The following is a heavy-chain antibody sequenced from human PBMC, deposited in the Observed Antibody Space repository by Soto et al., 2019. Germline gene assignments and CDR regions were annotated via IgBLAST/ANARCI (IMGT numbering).Heavy chain of an antibody. CDR3: ARAPEAPYTTYYYYYGMDV. Sequence: ASVKVSCKASGGTFSSYTISWVRQAPGQGLEWMGRIIPILGIANYAQKFQGRVTITADKSTSTAYMELSSLRSEDTAVYYCARAPEAPYTTYYYYYGMDVWGQGTTMTGSS. V-gene: IGHV1-69*02. CDR1: GGTFSSYT. J-gene: IGHJ6*02. CDR2: IIPILGIA. D-gene: IGHD2-2*02.